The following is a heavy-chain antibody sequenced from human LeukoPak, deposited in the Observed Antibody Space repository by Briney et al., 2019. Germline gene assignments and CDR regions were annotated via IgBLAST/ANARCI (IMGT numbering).Heavy chain of an antibody. CDR1: GFAVSSNY. CDR3: ARIVVVVAATDYYDSSEGTPSLDY. V-gene: IGHV3-66*01. Sequence: PGGSLRLSCAASGFAVSSNYMNWVRQAPGKGLEWLSVFYSGGSTDYADSVKGRFTMSRDNSKNTLYLQMNSLRAEDTAVYYCARIVVVVAATDYYDSSEGTPSLDYWGQGTLVTVSS. CDR2: FYSGGST. D-gene: IGHD2-15*01. J-gene: IGHJ4*02.